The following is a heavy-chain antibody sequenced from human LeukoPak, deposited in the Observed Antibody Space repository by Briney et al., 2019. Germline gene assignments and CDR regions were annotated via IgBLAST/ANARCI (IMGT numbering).Heavy chain of an antibody. CDR1: GDSVSSNSAT. J-gene: IGHJ3*02. CDR2: TYYRSKWNN. V-gene: IGHV6-1*01. Sequence: SQTLSLTCAISGDSVSSNSATWNWIRQSPSRGLEWLGRTYYRSKWNNDYAVSVESRITINPDISKNQFSLQLSSVTAADTAVYYCARVRVVGATTSRFRGAFDIWGQGTMVTVSS. D-gene: IGHD1-26*01. CDR3: ARVRVVGATTSRFRGAFDI.